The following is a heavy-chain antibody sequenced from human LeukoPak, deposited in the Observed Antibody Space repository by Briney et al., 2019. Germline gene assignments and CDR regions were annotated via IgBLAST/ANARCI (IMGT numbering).Heavy chain of an antibody. J-gene: IGHJ3*02. V-gene: IGHV3-7*01. D-gene: IGHD6-13*01. Sequence: GGSLRLSCAASGFTFRTYWMSWVRQAPGKGLEWVASIKRDASEKYYVDSVKGRFTISRDNAKNSLYLQMNSLRAEDTAVYNCVREASGGTKGVSGTFDIRGQGTMVTVSS. CDR2: IKRDASEK. CDR1: GFTFRTYW. CDR3: VREASGGTKGVSGTFDI.